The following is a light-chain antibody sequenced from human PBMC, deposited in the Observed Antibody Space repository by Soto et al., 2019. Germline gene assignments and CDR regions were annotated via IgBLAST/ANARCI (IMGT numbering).Light chain of an antibody. J-gene: IGKJ2*01. V-gene: IGKV1-5*03. CDR2: RAS. CDR3: QQYKTYTYT. Sequence: DIQMTQSPSTLSASVGDRVTITCRASQSIDSRLAWYQQKPGKAPKLLIYRASSLESGVPSRFSGSGSGTEFTLTISSLQPDDFTTYYCQQYKTYTYTFAQGTKLEIK. CDR1: QSIDSR.